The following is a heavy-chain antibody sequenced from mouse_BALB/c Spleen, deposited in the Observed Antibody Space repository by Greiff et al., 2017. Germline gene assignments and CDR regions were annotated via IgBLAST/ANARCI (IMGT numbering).Heavy chain of an antibody. CDR2: ISSGSSTI. V-gene: IGHV5-17*02. CDR1: GFTFSSFG. Sequence: DVQLQESGGGLVQPGGSRKLSCAASGFTFSSFGMHWVRQAPEKGLEWVAYISSGSSTIYYADTVKGRFTISRDNPKNTLFLQMTSLRSEDTAMYYCARGTGYAMDYWGQGTSVTVSS. J-gene: IGHJ4*01. CDR3: ARGTGYAMDY. D-gene: IGHD3-3*01.